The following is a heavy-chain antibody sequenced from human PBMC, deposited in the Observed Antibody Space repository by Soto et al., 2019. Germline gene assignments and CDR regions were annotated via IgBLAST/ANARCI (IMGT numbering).Heavy chain of an antibody. J-gene: IGHJ3*02. D-gene: IGHD2-2*02. CDR1: GGSISSGGYY. CDR3: ARDNRLLVVPAAIGGVNAFDI. V-gene: IGHV4-31*03. Sequence: QVQLQESGPGLVKPSQTLSLTCTVSGGSISSGGYYWSWIRQHPGKGLEWIGYIYYSGSTYYNPSLKSRVTISVDTSKNQFSLKLSSVTAADTAVYYCARDNRLLVVPAAIGGVNAFDIWGQGTMVTVSS. CDR2: IYYSGST.